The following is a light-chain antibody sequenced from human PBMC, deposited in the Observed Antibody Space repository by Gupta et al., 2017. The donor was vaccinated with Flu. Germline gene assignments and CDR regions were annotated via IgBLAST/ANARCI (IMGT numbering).Light chain of an antibody. CDR2: AES. CDR3: QHRNYIPWT. Sequence: DWYQQKPGKAPDLLIYAESSKRNGVPSRFSGGGSGTEFTLTIRGRQPEDFATYHCQHRNYIPWTFGQGTKVEIK. V-gene: IGKV1-39*01. J-gene: IGKJ1*01.